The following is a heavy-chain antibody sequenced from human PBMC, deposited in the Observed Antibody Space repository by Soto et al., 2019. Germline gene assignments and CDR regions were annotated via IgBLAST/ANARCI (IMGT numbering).Heavy chain of an antibody. V-gene: IGHV4-30-4*01. CDR2: IYYTGSS. J-gene: IGHJ5*02. D-gene: IGHD1-26*01. Sequence: SETLSLTCTVSGGSIKSTDYYWSWIRQPPGKGLEYIGYIYYTGSSYYNPSLEGRVTMSVDMSKNQFSLKVTSVTAADTAVYYCARRASYRPLDPMGQVTLVTVSS. CDR3: ARRASYRPLDP. CDR1: GGSIKSTDYY.